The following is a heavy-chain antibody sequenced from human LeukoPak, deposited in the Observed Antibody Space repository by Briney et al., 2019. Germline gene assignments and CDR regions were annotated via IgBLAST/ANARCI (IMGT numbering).Heavy chain of an antibody. CDR3: AREGTVGASPFEC. J-gene: IGHJ4*02. CDR2: TYYRSKWYN. Sequence: SHTLSLTWVISGDSVSSNSAAWNWIRQTPSRGLEWLGRTYYRSKWYNDSAVSVKSRITINPDTPKNQFSLQLNSVTPEDTAVYFCAREGTVGASPFECWGQGTLVTVSS. D-gene: IGHD1-26*01. V-gene: IGHV6-1*01. CDR1: GDSVSSNSAA.